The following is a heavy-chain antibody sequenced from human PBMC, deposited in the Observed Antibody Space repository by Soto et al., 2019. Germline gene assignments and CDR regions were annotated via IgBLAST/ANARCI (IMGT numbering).Heavy chain of an antibody. CDR1: GFAFNSYA. CDR3: TKEHDYGYYGWFDP. V-gene: IGHV3-23*01. Sequence: GGSLRLSCVASGFAFNSYAMTWVRQAPGKGLEWVSTITNSGGSTYYADSVKGRFTISRDNSKNTLYMQMTTLTAEDTAIYYCTKEHDYGYYGWFDPLGQGTLVTVSS. J-gene: IGHJ5*02. CDR2: ITNSGGST. D-gene: IGHD4-17*01.